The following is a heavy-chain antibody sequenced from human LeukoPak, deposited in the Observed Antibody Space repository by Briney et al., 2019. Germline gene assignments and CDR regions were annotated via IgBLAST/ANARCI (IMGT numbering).Heavy chain of an antibody. V-gene: IGHV3-48*02. CDR1: GFTFTTYS. D-gene: IGHD4-17*01. CDR2: ISGSTSDI. Sequence: GGSLRLSCAASGFTFTTYSMNWVRQAPGKGLEWVSYISGSTSDIKYADSVMGRFTISRDNAKNSLYLQMNSLRDEDTAVYYCARDLYGDYSFDYWGQGTLVTVSS. CDR3: ARDLYGDYSFDY. J-gene: IGHJ4*02.